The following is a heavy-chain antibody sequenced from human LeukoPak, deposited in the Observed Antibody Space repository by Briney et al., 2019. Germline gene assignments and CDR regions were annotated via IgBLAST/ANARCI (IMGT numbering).Heavy chain of an antibody. CDR3: ARDPRPVRI. CDR2: ISGSGDDT. CDR1: GFTFTDSY. V-gene: IGHV3-11*06. J-gene: IGHJ4*02. Sequence: GGTLRLSCAASGFTFTDSYMTWVRQAPGKGLEWLSYISGSGDDTNYADSVRGRFTISRDNAKNSLYLQMNSTRVEDTAVYYCARDPRPVRIWGQGTLVTVSS.